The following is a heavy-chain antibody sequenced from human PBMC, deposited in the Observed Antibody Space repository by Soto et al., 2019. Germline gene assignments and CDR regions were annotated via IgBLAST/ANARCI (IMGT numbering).Heavy chain of an antibody. Sequence: PGESLKISCQGLGYSFSYHWIGWVRQTPGKGLEWIGIIYPGDSDTRYNPSFEGQVTVSADTSISTAYLQWSSLKASDTALYYCVRVLIRGWFTPPPPDYWGQGXLVTVSS. D-gene: IGHD3-10*01. J-gene: IGHJ4*02. V-gene: IGHV5-51*01. CDR3: VRVLIRGWFTPPPPDY. CDR1: GYSFSYHW. CDR2: IYPGDSDT.